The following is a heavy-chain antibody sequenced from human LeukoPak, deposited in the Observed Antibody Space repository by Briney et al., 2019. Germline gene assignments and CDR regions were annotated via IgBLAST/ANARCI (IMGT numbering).Heavy chain of an antibody. V-gene: IGHV4-34*01. CDR1: GGSFSGYY. J-gene: IGHJ4*02. CDR3: ARRKTSAFDH. Sequence: SETLSLTCAVYGGSFSGYYWSWIRQPPGKGLEWIGEINHSGSTNYNPSLKSRVTISVDTSKNQFSLKLSSVTAADTAVYYCARRKTSAFDHWGQGTLVTVSS. D-gene: IGHD1-14*01. CDR2: INHSGST.